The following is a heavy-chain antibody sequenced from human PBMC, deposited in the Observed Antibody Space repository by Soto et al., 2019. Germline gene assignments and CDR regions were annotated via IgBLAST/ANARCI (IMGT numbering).Heavy chain of an antibody. CDR2: IYTSGST. Sequence: SETLSLTCTVSGGSISSYYWSWIRQPAGKGLEWIGRIYTSGSTNYNPSLKGRVTMSVDTSKNQFSLKLSSVTAADTAVYYCARDGRGLLGAHYYYGMDVWGQGTTVTVSS. CDR3: ARDGRGLLGAHYYYGMDV. D-gene: IGHD1-26*01. J-gene: IGHJ6*02. V-gene: IGHV4-4*07. CDR1: GGSISSYY.